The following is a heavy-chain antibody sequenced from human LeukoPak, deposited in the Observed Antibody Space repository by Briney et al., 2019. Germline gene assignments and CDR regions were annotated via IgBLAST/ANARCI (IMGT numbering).Heavy chain of an antibody. CDR3: ARAAVATKDDYYYYYYMDV. Sequence: PSETLPLTCTVSGGSISSYYWSWIRQPPGKGLEWIGYIYYSGSTNYNPSLKSRVTISVDTSKNQFSLKLSSVTAADTAVYYCARAAVATKDDYYYYYYMDVWGKGTTVTVSS. J-gene: IGHJ6*03. CDR1: GGSISSYY. D-gene: IGHD5-12*01. CDR2: IYYSGST. V-gene: IGHV4-59*01.